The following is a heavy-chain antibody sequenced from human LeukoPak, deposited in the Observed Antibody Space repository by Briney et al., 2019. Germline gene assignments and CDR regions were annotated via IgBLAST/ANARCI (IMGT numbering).Heavy chain of an antibody. D-gene: IGHD3/OR15-3a*01. V-gene: IGHV4-39*01. J-gene: IGHJ4*02. Sequence: SETLSLTCTVSGVSISSSNSYWGWIRQPPGKGLEWIGSIYYSGNTYYNASLKSQVSISIDTSKNQFSLRLTSVTAADTAAYYCARQTGSGLFILPGGQGTLVSVSS. CDR3: ARQTGSGLFILP. CDR2: IYYSGNT. CDR1: GVSISSSNSY.